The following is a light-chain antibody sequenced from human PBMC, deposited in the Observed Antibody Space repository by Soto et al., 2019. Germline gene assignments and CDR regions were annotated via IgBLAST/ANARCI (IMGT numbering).Light chain of an antibody. CDR2: DAS. V-gene: IGKV1-5*01. J-gene: IGKJ4*01. CDR3: QQYDNYPLT. Sequence: DIQMTLSPSTLSASVGDRVTITCRASQSVRSWLAWYQQKPGRAPKFLIYDASSLESGVPSRFSGSGSGTEFTLTISNLQPDDFATYYCQQYDNYPLTFGGGTKVDIK. CDR1: QSVRSW.